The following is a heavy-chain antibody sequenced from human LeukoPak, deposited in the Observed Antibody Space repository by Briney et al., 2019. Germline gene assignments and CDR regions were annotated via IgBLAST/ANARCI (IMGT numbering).Heavy chain of an antibody. CDR3: ARGRRDFDC. CDR1: GGSISSGDSY. Sequence: SETLSLTCTVSGGSISSGDSYWSWIRQPPGKGLEWIGYIYYSGSTYYNPSLKSRVTISVDTSKNQFSLKLSPVTAADTAVYYCARGRRDFDCWGQGTLVTVSS. J-gene: IGHJ4*02. CDR2: IYYSGST. D-gene: IGHD1-1*01. V-gene: IGHV4-30-4*01.